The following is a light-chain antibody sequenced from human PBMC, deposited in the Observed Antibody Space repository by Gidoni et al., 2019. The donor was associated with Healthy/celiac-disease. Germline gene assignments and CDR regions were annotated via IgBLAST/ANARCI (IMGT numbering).Light chain of an antibody. Sequence: XIQMTXSPSSLSASVGDRVTITCRASQGISNYLAWYQQKPGKVPKLLIXAASTLQSGVTSRXXXSGXXTDXXXTIXXXQPXXVAXXXCQXXXSAXXTFXQXTKVEIK. J-gene: IGKJ1*01. CDR1: QGISNY. V-gene: IGKV1-27*01. CDR3: QXXXSAXXT. CDR2: AAS.